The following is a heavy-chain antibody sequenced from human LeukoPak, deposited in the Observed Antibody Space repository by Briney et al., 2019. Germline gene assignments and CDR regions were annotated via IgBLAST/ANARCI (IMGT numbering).Heavy chain of an antibody. D-gene: IGHD2-21*01. CDR1: GFTFSSYW. V-gene: IGHV3-7*01. CDR3: ARLWPFDY. Sequence: GGSLRLSCAGSGFTFSSYWMSWVRQAPGKGLEWVANIKQHGSEKYHVDSVKGRFTISRDDAKNSLYLQMNSLRAEDTAVYYCARLWPFDYWGQGTLVTVSS. J-gene: IGHJ4*02. CDR2: IKQHGSEK.